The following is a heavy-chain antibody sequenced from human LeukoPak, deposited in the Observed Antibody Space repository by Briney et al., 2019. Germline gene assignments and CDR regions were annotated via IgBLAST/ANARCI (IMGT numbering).Heavy chain of an antibody. J-gene: IGHJ3*02. V-gene: IGHV3-21*06. CDR3: ARIDAFDI. CDR1: GFTSSSYA. CDR2: ISSRGSYT. Sequence: GGSLRLSCAASGFTSSSYAMSWVRQAPGKGLEWASYISSRGSYTYYADSVKGRFTISRDNAKNSLYLQMNSLRAEDTAVYYCARIDAFDIWGQGTMVTVSS.